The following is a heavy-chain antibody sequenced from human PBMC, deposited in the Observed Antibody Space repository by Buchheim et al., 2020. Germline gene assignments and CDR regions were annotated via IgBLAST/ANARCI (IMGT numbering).Heavy chain of an antibody. CDR1: GFTFSSYA. Sequence: VQLVESGGGVVQPGRSLRLSCAASGFTFSSYAMHWVRQAPGKGLEWVAVISYDGSNKYYADSVKGRFTISRDNSKNTLYLQMNSLRAEDTAVYYCARSRLWFQDYFDYWGQGTL. J-gene: IGHJ4*02. D-gene: IGHD3-10*01. CDR2: ISYDGSNK. CDR3: ARSRLWFQDYFDY. V-gene: IGHV3-30*04.